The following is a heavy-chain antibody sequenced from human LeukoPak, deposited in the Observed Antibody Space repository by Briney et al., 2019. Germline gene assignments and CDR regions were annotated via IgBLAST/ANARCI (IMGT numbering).Heavy chain of an antibody. V-gene: IGHV4-38-2*02. J-gene: IGHJ4*02. CDR2: IYHSGST. CDR1: GYSISSGYY. CDR3: ARHRFFGYALPGDFDY. Sequence: SETLSLTCTVSGYSISSGYYWGWIRQPPGKGLEWIGSIYHSGSTYYNPSLKSRVTISVDTSKNQFSLKLSSVTAADTAVYYCARHRFFGYALPGDFDYWGQGTLVTVSS. D-gene: IGHD5-12*01.